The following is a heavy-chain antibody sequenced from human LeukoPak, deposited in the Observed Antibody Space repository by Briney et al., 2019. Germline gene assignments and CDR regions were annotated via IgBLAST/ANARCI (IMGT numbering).Heavy chain of an antibody. CDR2: ISSNSNNI. CDR1: GFTFTNYT. CDR3: ARDATMVPLYYYFYMDV. J-gene: IGHJ6*03. D-gene: IGHD3-10*01. Sequence: GGSLRLSCVASGFTFTNYTMNWVRQAPGKGLEWVSSISSNSNNIHYVGSLKGRFTVSRDNAKNSLYLQMNSLRVEDTAVYYCARDATMVPLYYYFYMDVWGKGTTVTVSS. V-gene: IGHV3-21*01.